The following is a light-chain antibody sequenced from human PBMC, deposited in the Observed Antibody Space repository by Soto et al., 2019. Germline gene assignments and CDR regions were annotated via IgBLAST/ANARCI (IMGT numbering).Light chain of an antibody. J-gene: IGKJ4*01. CDR3: QQYGSSPLT. CDR2: DAS. Sequence: EIELTQSPGTLSLSPGERATLSCRASQSVSSSYLAWYQQKPGQAPRLLIYDASSRATGIADRFSGSGSGTDFTLIISRLEPEDFAVYYCQQYGSSPLTFGGGTKVDI. V-gene: IGKV3-20*01. CDR1: QSVSSSY.